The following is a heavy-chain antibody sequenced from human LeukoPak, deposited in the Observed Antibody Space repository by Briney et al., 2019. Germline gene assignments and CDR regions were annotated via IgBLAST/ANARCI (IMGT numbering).Heavy chain of an antibody. J-gene: IGHJ4*02. Sequence: PSETLSLACTVSGDSISNYYWSWIRQPAGKGLEWIGRIYTSGSTNYNPSLKSRVTMSVDTSKNQFSLKLSSVTAADTAVYYCARVSLVRGAPDYYFDCWGQGTLVTVSS. V-gene: IGHV4-4*07. CDR1: GDSISNYY. D-gene: IGHD3-10*01. CDR2: IYTSGST. CDR3: ARVSLVRGAPDYYFDC.